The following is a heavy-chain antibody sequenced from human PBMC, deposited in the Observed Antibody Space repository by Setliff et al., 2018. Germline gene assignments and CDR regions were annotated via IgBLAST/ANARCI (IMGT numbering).Heavy chain of an antibody. V-gene: IGHV4-34*01. D-gene: IGHD6-6*01. Sequence: PSETLSLTCVASGGTFSYYHWTWVRQTPGKGLEWIGEIDHTGSTNYNPSLKSQVTISIDTSKNQFSLNLRYVTAADTAAYYCARGRNIAIRLLDSWGQGNLVTVSS. J-gene: IGHJ4*02. CDR2: IDHTGST. CDR3: ARGRNIAIRLLDS. CDR1: GGTFSYYH.